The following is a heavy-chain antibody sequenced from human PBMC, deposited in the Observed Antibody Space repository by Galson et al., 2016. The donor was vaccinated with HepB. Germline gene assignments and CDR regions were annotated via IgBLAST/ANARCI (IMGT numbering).Heavy chain of an antibody. CDR3: VRLTAHLPSADT. J-gene: IGHJ5*02. CDR2: FIPGFGPS. Sequence: SVKVSCKASGGPLNNYIITWVRQAPGQGLEWMGVFIPGFGPSNSARKFQGRLTITADESTGTAYMELSRLRSEDTAIYYCVRLTAHLPSADTWGQGSLVTVSS. D-gene: IGHD2-2*01. V-gene: IGHV1-69*13. CDR1: GGPLNNYI.